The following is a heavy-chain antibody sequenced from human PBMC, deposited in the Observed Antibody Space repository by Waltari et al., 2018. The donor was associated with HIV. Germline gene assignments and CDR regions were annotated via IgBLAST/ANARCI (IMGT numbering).Heavy chain of an antibody. V-gene: IGHV4-39*01. CDR1: GGSIRSSSYY. Sequence: QLQLQESGPGLVKPSETLSLTCPVSGGSIRSSSYYCGWIRPPPGKGLEWIGSIYYSGSTYYNPSLKSRVTISVDTSKNQFSLKLSSVTAADTAVYYCARHLVDTAMVLNWFDPWGQGTLVTVSS. CDR3: ARHLVDTAMVLNWFDP. CDR2: IYYSGST. D-gene: IGHD5-18*01. J-gene: IGHJ5*02.